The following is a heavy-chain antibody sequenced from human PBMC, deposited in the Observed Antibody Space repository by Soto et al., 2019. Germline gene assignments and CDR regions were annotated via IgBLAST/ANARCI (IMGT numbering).Heavy chain of an antibody. J-gene: IGHJ3*01. D-gene: IGHD2-2*01. V-gene: IGHV4-31*03. Sequence: SETLSLTCTVSGGSISSGGYYWSWIRQHPGKGLEWVGYIYYSGSTYYNPSLKSRVTISVDTSKNQFSLKLSSVTAADTAVYYCARAIPAAMVFVWGQGTMVTVSS. CDR3: ARAIPAAMVFV. CDR2: IYYSGST. CDR1: GGSISSGGYY.